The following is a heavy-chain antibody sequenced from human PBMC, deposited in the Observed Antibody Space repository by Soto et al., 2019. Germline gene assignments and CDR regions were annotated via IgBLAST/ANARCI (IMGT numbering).Heavy chain of an antibody. J-gene: IGHJ4*02. CDR1: GFTFSDYG. CDR2: ISGSAGNT. CDR3: AKTFGSNWLPEY. V-gene: IGHV3-23*01. D-gene: IGHD6-13*01. Sequence: EVQLLESGGGLVQPGGSLRLSCAASGFTFSDYGMNWVRQAPGKGLEWVAAISGSAGNTYYADSVKGRFSTSRDNSKSTLYLDMSTLRVEDTAIYYCAKTFGSNWLPEYGGQGTLVTVSS.